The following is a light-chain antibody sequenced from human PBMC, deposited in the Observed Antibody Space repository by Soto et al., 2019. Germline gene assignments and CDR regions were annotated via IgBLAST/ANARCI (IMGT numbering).Light chain of an antibody. V-gene: IGLV2-14*01. Sequence: QSALTQPASVSGSPGQSISISCTGTSSDVGGYNYVSWYQQHPGQAPRLMIYEVTNRPSGVSNRFSGSKSGSTASLTISGLQAEDEADYYCCSYAGRSTWDVVFGGGTKLTVL. CDR1: SSDVGGYNY. J-gene: IGLJ2*01. CDR3: CSYAGRSTWDVV. CDR2: EVT.